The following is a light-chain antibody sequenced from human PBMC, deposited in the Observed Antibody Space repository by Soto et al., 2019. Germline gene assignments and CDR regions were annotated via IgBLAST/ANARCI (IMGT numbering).Light chain of an antibody. Sequence: EIVMTQSPATLSVSPGARATLSCRASQSVSSNLAWYQQKPGQAPRLLSYGASTRATGIPARFSGSGSGTEFTLTISILQSEDFAVYYCQQYNNWPRTTFGQGTKVEI. CDR3: QQYNNWPRTT. CDR1: QSVSSN. V-gene: IGKV3-15*01. CDR2: GAS. J-gene: IGKJ1*01.